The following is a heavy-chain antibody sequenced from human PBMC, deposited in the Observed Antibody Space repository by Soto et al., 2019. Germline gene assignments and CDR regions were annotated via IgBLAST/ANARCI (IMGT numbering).Heavy chain of an antibody. D-gene: IGHD2-8*01. Sequence: QGQLVQSEAEVKKPGASVKVSCKASGYTFTRYGISWVRQAPGQGLEWMGWISGYNGDTNYAQKFQGRVIMTIDTSTGTAFMELRSLTSDDTAVYYCAKNGQPPYYYDGLDVWGQGTTVTVSS. CDR3: AKNGQPPYYYDGLDV. CDR2: ISGYNGDT. J-gene: IGHJ6*02. CDR1: GYTFTRYG. V-gene: IGHV1-18*01.